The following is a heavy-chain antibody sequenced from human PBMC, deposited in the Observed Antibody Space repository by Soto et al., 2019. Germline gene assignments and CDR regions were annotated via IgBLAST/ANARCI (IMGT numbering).Heavy chain of an antibody. V-gene: IGHV1-69*02. CDR3: ARGGMVRGISPGGDAFDI. CDR2: IIPILGIA. J-gene: IGHJ3*02. CDR1: GGTFSSYT. D-gene: IGHD3-10*01. Sequence: ASVKVSCKASGGTFSSYTISWVRQAPGQGLEWMGRIIPILGIANYAQKFQGRVTITADKSTSPAYMELSSLRSEDTAVYYCARGGMVRGISPGGDAFDIWGQGTMVTVSS.